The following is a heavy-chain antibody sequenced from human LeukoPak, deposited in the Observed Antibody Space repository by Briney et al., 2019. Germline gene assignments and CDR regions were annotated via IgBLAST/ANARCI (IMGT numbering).Heavy chain of an antibody. V-gene: IGHV4-31*03. CDR1: GGSISSGGHY. D-gene: IGHD3-3*01. Sequence: SQTLSLTCTVSGGSISSGGHYWSWIRQHPGKGLEWIGYIYYSGSTYYNPSLKSRVTISVDTSKNQFSLKLSSVTAADTAVYYCARNYDLWSGYYYFDHWGQGTLVTVSS. CDR2: IYYSGST. J-gene: IGHJ4*02. CDR3: ARNYDLWSGYYYFDH.